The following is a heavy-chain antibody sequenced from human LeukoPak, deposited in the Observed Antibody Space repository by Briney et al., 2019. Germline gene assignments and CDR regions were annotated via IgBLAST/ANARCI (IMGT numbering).Heavy chain of an antibody. V-gene: IGHV3-66*01. J-gene: IGHJ4*02. Sequence: GGSLRLSCAVSGLTVSSNYMSWVRQAPGKGLEWVSVIYTGGSTYYVDSVKGRFIISRDTSKNTLYLQMNSLRAEDTAVYYCVRGIAAADRRGAFDSWGQGTLVTVSS. D-gene: IGHD6-13*01. CDR3: VRGIAAADRRGAFDS. CDR1: GLTVSSNY. CDR2: IYTGGST.